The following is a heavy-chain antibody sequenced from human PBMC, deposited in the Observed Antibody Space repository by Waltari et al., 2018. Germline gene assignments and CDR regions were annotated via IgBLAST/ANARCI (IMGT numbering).Heavy chain of an antibody. CDR1: GFTFSNYA. CDR3: TRGATGDCNAPSDY. Sequence: EVQLLESGGGLEQPGGSLRLSCAVSGFTFSNYAMSWVRQAPGKGVEWVSGFSVSSRNTYYADSVKGRCSISRDSSKSTLYLQMNSLRAEDTAVYYCTRGATGDCNAPSDYWGQGTLVTVSS. J-gene: IGHJ4*02. V-gene: IGHV3-23*01. CDR2: FSVSSRNT. D-gene: IGHD2-21*02.